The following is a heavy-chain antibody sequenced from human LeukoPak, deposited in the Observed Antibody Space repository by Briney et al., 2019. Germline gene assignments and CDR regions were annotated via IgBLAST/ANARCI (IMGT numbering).Heavy chain of an antibody. J-gene: IGHJ3*02. D-gene: IGHD1-26*01. CDR3: ARVCGSYNGGGLAFDI. V-gene: IGHV4-30-4*08. CDR2: IYYSGST. CDR1: GGSISSGDYY. Sequence: SENLSLTCTVSGGSISSGDYYWSWIRQPPGKGLEWIGYIYYSGSTYYNPSLKSRVTISVDTSKNQFSLKLSSVTAADTAVYYCARVCGSYNGGGLAFDIWGQGTMVTVSS.